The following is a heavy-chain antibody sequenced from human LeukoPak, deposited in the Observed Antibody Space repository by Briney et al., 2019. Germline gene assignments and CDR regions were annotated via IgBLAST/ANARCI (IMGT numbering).Heavy chain of an antibody. CDR2: IYHSGST. CDR3: ARDSAWYGSGSSWFDP. V-gene: IGHV4-4*02. J-gene: IGHJ5*02. CDR1: GGSISSSIW. Sequence: SGTLSLTCAVSGGSISSSIWWSWVRQPPGKALEWIGEIYHSGSTNYNPSLESRVTISVDKSKNQFSLKLSSVTAADTAVYYCARDSAWYGSGSSWFDPWGQGTLVTVSS. D-gene: IGHD3-10*01.